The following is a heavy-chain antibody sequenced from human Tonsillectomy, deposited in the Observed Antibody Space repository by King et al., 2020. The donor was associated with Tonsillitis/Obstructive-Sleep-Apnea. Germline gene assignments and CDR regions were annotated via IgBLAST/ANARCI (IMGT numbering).Heavy chain of an antibody. V-gene: IGHV3-11*05. CDR2: ISSSSSKS. CDR1: GFTFSDYY. CDR3: ARANSYYFDS. J-gene: IGHJ4*02. Sequence: VQLVESGGGLVKPGGSLRLSCAASGFTFSDYYMSWIRQAPGKGLEWFSYISSSSSKSNYADSVKGRFTISRDNAKNSLYLQMNSLRAEDPAVYYCARANSYYFDSWGQGTLVTVSS. D-gene: IGHD4-23*01.